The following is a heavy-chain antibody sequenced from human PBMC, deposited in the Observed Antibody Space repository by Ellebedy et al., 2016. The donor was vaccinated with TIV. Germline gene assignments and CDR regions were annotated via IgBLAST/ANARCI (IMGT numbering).Heavy chain of an antibody. J-gene: IGHJ4*02. D-gene: IGHD3-10*01. V-gene: IGHV3-53*01. CDR3: AREFRGSGHYYFDY. Sequence: GESLKISCAASGFTVSSNYMSWVRQAPGKGLEWVSVIYSDGSTYYADSVKGRFTISRDNSKNTLSLQMNSLRAEDTAVYYCAREFRGSGHYYFDYWGQGTLVTVSS. CDR1: GFTVSSNY. CDR2: IYSDGST.